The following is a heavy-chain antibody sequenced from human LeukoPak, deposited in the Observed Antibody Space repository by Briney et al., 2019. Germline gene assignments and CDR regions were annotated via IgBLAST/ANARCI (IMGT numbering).Heavy chain of an antibody. V-gene: IGHV4-4*07. Sequence: PSETLSLTCTVSGGSISSYYWSWNRQPAGKGLEWIGRIYTSGSTNYNASLKSRVSMSVDTSKNQFSLKLSSVTAADTAVFYCARENSGSYREFDYWGQGTLVTVSS. CDR2: IYTSGST. D-gene: IGHD1-26*01. CDR3: ARENSGSYREFDY. CDR1: GGSISSYY. J-gene: IGHJ4*02.